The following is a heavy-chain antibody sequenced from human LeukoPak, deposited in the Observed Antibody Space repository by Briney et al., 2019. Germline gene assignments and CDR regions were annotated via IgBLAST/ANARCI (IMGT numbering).Heavy chain of an antibody. CDR3: AKADSSGWYESNWFDP. CDR1: GFTFSSYA. D-gene: IGHD6-19*01. V-gene: IGHV3-23*01. J-gene: IGHJ5*02. CDR2: ISGSGDSDST. Sequence: GSLSLSCAASGFTFSSYAMSWVRQAPGKGLEWVSGISGSGDSDSTYYADSVKGRLTISRDNSRNTLYLQMSSLRAEDTAVYYCAKADSSGWYESNWFDPWGQGTLVTVSS.